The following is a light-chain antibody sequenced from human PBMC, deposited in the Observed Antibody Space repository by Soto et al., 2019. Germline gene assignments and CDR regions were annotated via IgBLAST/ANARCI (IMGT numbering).Light chain of an antibody. CDR3: SAYSGSNNPYV. CDR1: SGDIGVYDY. J-gene: IGLJ1*01. CDR2: EVT. Sequence: QSALTQPPSASGSPGQSVTISCTGTSGDIGVYDYVSWYQQHPGKAPKLMIYEVTKRTLGVPDRFSGSKSGNTDSLTVSGLQAEDEADYYCSAYSGSNNPYVFATGTKLT. V-gene: IGLV2-8*01.